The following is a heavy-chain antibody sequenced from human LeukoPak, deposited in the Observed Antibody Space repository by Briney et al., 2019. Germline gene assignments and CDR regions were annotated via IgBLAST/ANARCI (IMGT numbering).Heavy chain of an antibody. Sequence: GGSLRLSCGTSGFSFGIHWMVWVRQAPGKGLEWVATINQGGSETHYVDSVKGRFTISRDNAKNSLFLQLNSLRAEDTAVYYCARDHVAPGLLFDYWGRGTLVTVSS. CDR2: INQGGSET. CDR1: GFSFGIHW. D-gene: IGHD2-15*01. V-gene: IGHV3-7*04. CDR3: ARDHVAPGLLFDY. J-gene: IGHJ4*02.